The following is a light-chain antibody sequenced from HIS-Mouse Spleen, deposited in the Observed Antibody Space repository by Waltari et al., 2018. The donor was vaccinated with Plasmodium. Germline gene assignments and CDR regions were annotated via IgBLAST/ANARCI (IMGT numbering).Light chain of an antibody. J-gene: IGKJ4*01. V-gene: IGKV4-1*01. CDR2: WAS. CDR1: QNVLYSSNNKNY. CDR3: QQYYSTPRLT. Sequence: DIVMTQSPDSLAVSLGERATINCKSSQNVLYSSNNKNYLAWYQQKPGQPPKLLIYWASTRESGVPDRFSGSGSGTDFTLTISSLQAEDVAVYYCQQYYSTPRLTFGGGTKVEIK.